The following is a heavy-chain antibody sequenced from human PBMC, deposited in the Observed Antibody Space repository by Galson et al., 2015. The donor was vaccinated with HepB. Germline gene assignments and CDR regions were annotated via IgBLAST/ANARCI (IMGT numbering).Heavy chain of an antibody. J-gene: IGHJ6*02. Sequence: ETLSLTCTVSGGSISSYYWSWIRQPPGKGLEWIGYIYYSGSTNYNPSLKSRVTISVDTSKNQFSLKLSSVTAADTAVYYCARDHVNSYYGSGSPTPYYYYYGMDVWGQGTTVTVSS. CDR3: ARDHVNSYYGSGSPTPYYYYYGMDV. CDR1: GGSISSYY. D-gene: IGHD3-10*01. V-gene: IGHV4-59*01. CDR2: IYYSGST.